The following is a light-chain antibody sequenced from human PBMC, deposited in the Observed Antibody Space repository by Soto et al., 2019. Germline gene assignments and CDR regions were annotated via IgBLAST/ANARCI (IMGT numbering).Light chain of an antibody. CDR2: DVS. CDR1: SSDVGGYNY. J-gene: IGLJ1*01. CDR3: SSYTSSSTPYV. Sequence: QSALTQPASGSGYPGQSITISCTGTSSDVGGYNYVSWYQQHPGKAPKLMIYDVSNRPSGVSNRFSGSKSGNTASLTISGLQAEDEADYYCSSYTSSSTPYVFGTGTKLTVL. V-gene: IGLV2-14*01.